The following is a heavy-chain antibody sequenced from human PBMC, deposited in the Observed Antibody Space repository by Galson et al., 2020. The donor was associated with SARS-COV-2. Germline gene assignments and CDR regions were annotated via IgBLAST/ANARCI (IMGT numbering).Heavy chain of an antibody. V-gene: IGHV4-39*01. CDR1: GVSISSSSYS. CDR2: LNYGGTA. J-gene: IGHJ6*02. CDR3: ARHARRRGRTWHYYYGLDV. Sequence: ETSETLSLTCTVSGVSISSSSYSWAWFRQSPGKGLEWIGSLNYGGTADYNPSLWGRVTISGDTSNSQISLQMTSLTATDTSVYYCARHARRRGRTWHYYYGLDVWGPGTTVVVSS.